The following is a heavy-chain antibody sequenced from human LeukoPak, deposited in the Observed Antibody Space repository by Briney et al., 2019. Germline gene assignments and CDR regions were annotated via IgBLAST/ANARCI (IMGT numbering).Heavy chain of an antibody. J-gene: IGHJ5*02. Sequence: GGSLRLSCAASGFTFSSYAMSWVRQAPGKGLEWVSGISGSDGSTYYAGSVKGRFTISRENSKNTLYLQMNSLRAEDTAVYYCAKDEWGWELLGAWGQGTLITVSS. CDR3: AKDEWGWELLGA. D-gene: IGHD1-26*01. CDR2: ISGSDGST. V-gene: IGHV3-23*01. CDR1: GFTFSSYA.